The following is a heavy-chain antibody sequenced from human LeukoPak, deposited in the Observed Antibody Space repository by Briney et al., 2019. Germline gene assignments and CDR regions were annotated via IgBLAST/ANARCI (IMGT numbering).Heavy chain of an antibody. V-gene: IGHV4-59*01. CDR1: GGSISSYY. Sequence: SETLSLTCTVSGGSISSYYWSWIRQPPGKGLEWIGYIYYSGSTNYNPSLKSRVTISEDTSKNQFSLKLSSVTAADTAVYYCARDPEPGIAVAGTRFGYFDYWGQGTLVTVSS. J-gene: IGHJ4*02. CDR3: ARDPEPGIAVAGTRFGYFDY. CDR2: IYYSGST. D-gene: IGHD6-19*01.